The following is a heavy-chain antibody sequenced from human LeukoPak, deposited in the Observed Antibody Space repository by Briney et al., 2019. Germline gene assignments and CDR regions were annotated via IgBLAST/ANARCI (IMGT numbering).Heavy chain of an antibody. J-gene: IGHJ4*02. CDR2: ISSSSTI. CDR3: ARAHGDYYDSSGYY. D-gene: IGHD3-22*01. CDR1: GFTFSSYS. Sequence: GGSLRLFCAASGFTFSSYSMNWVRQAPGKGLEWVSYISSSSTIYYADSVKGRFTISRDNAKNSLYLQMNSLRAEDTAVYYCARAHGDYYDSSGYYRGQGTLVTVSS. V-gene: IGHV3-48*01.